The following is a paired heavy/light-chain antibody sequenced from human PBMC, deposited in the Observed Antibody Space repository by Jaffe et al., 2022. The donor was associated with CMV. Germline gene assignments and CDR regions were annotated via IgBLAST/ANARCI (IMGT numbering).Light chain of an antibody. V-gene: IGKV3-20*01. J-gene: IGKJ2*01. CDR1: QTISSSH. Sequence: EIVLTQSPGTLSLSPGERATLSCRASQTISSSHLAWYQQKPGQAPRLLIYGASSRASGIPDRFSASGSGTDFTLTISRLEPEDFAVYYCQQYGTSLGYTFGQGTKLEIK. CDR3: QQYGTSLGYT. CDR2: GAS.
Heavy chain of an antibody. V-gene: IGHV1-69*09. CDR1: GGTFSSFP. CDR2: IIPVLGIA. Sequence: QVQLVQSGAEVKEPGSSVKVSCKASGGTFSSFPISWVRQAPGQGLEWLGKIIPVLGIANYAQRFHGRVTITADKSTSTAYMELSSLRSEDTAVYYCARDPRYCSNTTCFPPPRNWFDPWGQGTLVTVSS. CDR3: ARDPRYCSNTTCFPPPRNWFDP. J-gene: IGHJ5*02. D-gene: IGHD2-2*01.